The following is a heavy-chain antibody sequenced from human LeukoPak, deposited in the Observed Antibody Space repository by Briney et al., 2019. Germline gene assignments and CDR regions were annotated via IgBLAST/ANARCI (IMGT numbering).Heavy chain of an antibody. Sequence: GGSLRLSCVASGFTFNSYNMNWVRQAPGKGLEWVSSISGRSSYKYSADSLSGRFTISRDNARNSLYLQMNSLRVEDTAVYYCARFSDDYYYYYMDVWGKGTTVTVSS. CDR3: ARFSDDYYYYYMDV. V-gene: IGHV3-21*01. CDR2: ISGRSSYK. CDR1: GFTFNSYN. J-gene: IGHJ6*03.